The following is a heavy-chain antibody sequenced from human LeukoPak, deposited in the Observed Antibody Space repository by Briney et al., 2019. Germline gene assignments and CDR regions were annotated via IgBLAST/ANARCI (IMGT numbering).Heavy chain of an antibody. CDR1: GFTFTTSA. CDR3: AAELEMATDAFDI. J-gene: IGHJ3*02. D-gene: IGHD5-24*01. CDR2: IVVGSGNT. V-gene: IGHV1-58*02. Sequence: SVKVSCKASGFTFTTSAMQWVRQARGQRPEWIGWIVVGSGNTNYAQKIQDRVTITRDKSTGTAYMELSRLRSDDTAVYYCAAELEMATDAFDIWGQGTMVTVSS.